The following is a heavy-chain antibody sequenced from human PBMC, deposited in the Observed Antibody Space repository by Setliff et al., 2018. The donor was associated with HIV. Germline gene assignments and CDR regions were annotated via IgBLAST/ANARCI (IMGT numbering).Heavy chain of an antibody. Sequence: ASVKVSCKASGYIFTSYYIHWVRQAPGQGLEWMGIINPSGGSTSYPQKFQGRVTLTRDTSTNTAYMELSSLRSEDTAVYYCARDDREGRPYCYESSGFSPDAFGIWGQGTMVTV. V-gene: IGHV1-46*01. J-gene: IGHJ3*02. CDR3: ARDDREGRPYCYESSGFSPDAFGI. CDR2: INPSGGST. D-gene: IGHD3-22*01. CDR1: GYIFTSYY.